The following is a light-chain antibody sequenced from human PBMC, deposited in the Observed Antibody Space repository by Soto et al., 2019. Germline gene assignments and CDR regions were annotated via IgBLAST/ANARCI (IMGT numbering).Light chain of an antibody. CDR1: QSVSSSY. Sequence: EIVLTQSPGTLSLSPGERATLSCRASQSVSSSYLAWYQQKAGQAPRLLIYGASNRATGIPTRFSGSGSGTDFTLTISSLQSEDFAVYYCQQYNNWPRTFGQGTKVDI. CDR3: QQYNNWPRT. J-gene: IGKJ1*01. CDR2: GAS. V-gene: IGKV3-20*01.